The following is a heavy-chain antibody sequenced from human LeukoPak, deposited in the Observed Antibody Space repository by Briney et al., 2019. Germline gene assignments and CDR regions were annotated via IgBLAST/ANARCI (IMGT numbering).Heavy chain of an antibody. CDR1: GFTFGDYA. J-gene: IGHJ4*02. D-gene: IGHD3-22*01. V-gene: IGHV3-49*03. CDR3: TRAGYYYDSSGYLFDY. CDR2: IRSKAYGGTT. Sequence: PGGSLRLSCTASGFTFGDYAMSWFRQAPGKGLEWVGFIRSKAYGGTTEYAASVKGRFTVSRDDSKSIAYLQMNSLKTEDTAVYYCTRAGYYYDSSGYLFDYWGQGTLVTVSS.